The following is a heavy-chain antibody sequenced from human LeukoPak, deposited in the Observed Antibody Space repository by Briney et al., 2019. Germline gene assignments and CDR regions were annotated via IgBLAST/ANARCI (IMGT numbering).Heavy chain of an antibody. J-gene: IGHJ6*03. D-gene: IGHD4-23*01. CDR3: ARGGGVYGGNSYYYMDV. V-gene: IGHV1-69*05. CDR1: GGTFSSYA. Sequence: SVKVSCKASGGTFSSYAISWVRQAPGQGLEWMGGIIPIFGTANYAQKFQGRVTITTDESTSTAYMELSSLRSEDTAVYYCARGGGVYGGNSYYYMDVWGKGTTVTVSS. CDR2: IIPIFGTA.